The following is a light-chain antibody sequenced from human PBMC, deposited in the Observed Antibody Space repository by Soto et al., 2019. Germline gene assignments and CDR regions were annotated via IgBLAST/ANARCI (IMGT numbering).Light chain of an antibody. CDR2: AAS. CDR1: QSISSY. Sequence: DIQMTQSPSSLSASVGDRVTITCRASQSISSYLNRYQQKPGKAPKLRIYAASSLQSGVPSRFSGSGSGTDFTLAISRLQPEDFATYYCQQSYSTPPWRFGQGTKVVIK. V-gene: IGKV1-39*01. CDR3: QQSYSTPPWR. J-gene: IGKJ1*01.